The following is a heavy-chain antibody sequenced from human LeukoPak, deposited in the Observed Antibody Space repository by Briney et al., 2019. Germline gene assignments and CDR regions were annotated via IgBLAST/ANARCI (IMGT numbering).Heavy chain of an antibody. D-gene: IGHD4-17*01. CDR2: ISGSGGST. Sequence: PGGSLRLSCAASGFTFSSYAMSWARQAPGKGLEWVSAISGSGGSTYYADSVKGRFTISRDNSKNTLYLQMNSLRAEDTAVYYCAKEARSYGDYVRRGAWFDPWGQGTLVTVSS. CDR1: GFTFSSYA. V-gene: IGHV3-23*01. CDR3: AKEARSYGDYVRRGAWFDP. J-gene: IGHJ5*02.